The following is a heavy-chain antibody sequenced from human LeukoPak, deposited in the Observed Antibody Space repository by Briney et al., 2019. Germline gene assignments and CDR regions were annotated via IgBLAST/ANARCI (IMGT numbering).Heavy chain of an antibody. J-gene: IGHJ4*02. CDR3: AKWAAMTRFDY. CDR1: GFTFSSYA. CDR2: ITSGGST. Sequence: PGRSLRLSCAASGFTFSSYAMTWVRQAPGKGVECISGITSGGSTYYADSVKGRFTISRNNSKNTLYLQMNSLRAEDTAVYFCAKWAAMTRFDYWGQGTLVTVSS. D-gene: IGHD6-13*01. V-gene: IGHV3-23*01.